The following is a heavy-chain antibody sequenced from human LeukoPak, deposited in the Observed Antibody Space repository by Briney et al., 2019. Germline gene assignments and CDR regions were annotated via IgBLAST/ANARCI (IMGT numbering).Heavy chain of an antibody. CDR2: ISAYNGNA. V-gene: IGHV1-18*01. CDR1: GYTFTSYG. CDR3: ASDKAGYSYGSPFDY. J-gene: IGHJ4*02. D-gene: IGHD5-18*01. Sequence: GASVTVSCKASGYTFTSYGISWVRQAPGQGLEGMGWISAYNGNASYAQKLQGRVTMPTDTSTSTAYMELRSLRSDDTAVYYCASDKAGYSYGSPFDYWGQGTLVTVSS.